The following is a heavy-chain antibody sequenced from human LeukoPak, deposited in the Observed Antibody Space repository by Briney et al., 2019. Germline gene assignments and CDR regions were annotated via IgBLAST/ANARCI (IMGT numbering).Heavy chain of an antibody. D-gene: IGHD6-13*01. J-gene: IGHJ6*02. CDR3: ARDDTYSSSWSRYYYYYGMDV. CDR2: INPNSGGT. CDR1: GYTFTGYY. V-gene: IGHV1-2*02. Sequence: ASVKVSCKASGYTFTGYYMHWVRQAPGQGLEWMGWINPNSGGTNYAQMFQGRVTMTRDTSISTAYMELSRLRSDDTAVYYCARDDTYSSSWSRYYYYYGMDVWGQGTTVTVSS.